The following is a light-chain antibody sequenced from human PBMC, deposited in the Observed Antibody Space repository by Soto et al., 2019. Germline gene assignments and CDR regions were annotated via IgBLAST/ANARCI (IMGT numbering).Light chain of an antibody. Sequence: EIVMTQSPATLSVSPGESATLSCRASQSVGSNLAWYQQKSGQTPRLLIYGASTRAAGIPARFRGSGSGTDFTLTISSLQSADFAVYYCQQYNNWPPLSFGEGTK. V-gene: IGKV3-15*01. CDR3: QQYNNWPPLS. CDR1: QSVGSN. CDR2: GAS. J-gene: IGKJ4*01.